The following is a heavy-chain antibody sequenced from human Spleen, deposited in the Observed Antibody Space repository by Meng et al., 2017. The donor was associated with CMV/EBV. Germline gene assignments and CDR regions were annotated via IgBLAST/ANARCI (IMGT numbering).Heavy chain of an antibody. D-gene: IGHD5-12*01. CDR3: AKSRNGYGGEDY. CDR1: GFSFSSYW. CDR2: ISGSGRST. J-gene: IGHJ4*02. V-gene: IGHV3-23*01. Sequence: GESLKISCAASGFSFSSYWMSWVRQPPGKGLEWVSAISGSGRSTYYADSVKGRFTISRDNSKNTLYLQMNSLRAEDTAIYYCAKSRNGYGGEDYWGQGMLVTVSS.